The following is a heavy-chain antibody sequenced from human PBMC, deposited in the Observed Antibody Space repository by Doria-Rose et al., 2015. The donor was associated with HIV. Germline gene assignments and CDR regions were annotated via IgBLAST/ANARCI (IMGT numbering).Heavy chain of an antibody. CDR2: IFSDDER. J-gene: IGHJ4*02. CDR1: GVSLSSPGMG. D-gene: IGHD6-13*01. Sequence: QVQLVQSGPVLVKPTETLTLTCTVSGVSLSSPGMGVSWIRQPPGKALVWLANIFSDDERSYNTSLKSRLTISRGTSKSQVVLTMTDMDPVDTATYYCARIKSSRWYHKYYFDFWGQGTLVIVS. V-gene: IGHV2-26*01. CDR3: ARIKSSRWYHKYYFDF.